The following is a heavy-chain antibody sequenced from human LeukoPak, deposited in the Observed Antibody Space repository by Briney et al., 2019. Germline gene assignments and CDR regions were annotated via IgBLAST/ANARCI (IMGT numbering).Heavy chain of an antibody. D-gene: IGHD6-25*01. CDR1: GFTYSNYA. CDR3: AKDNYSSGL. CDR2: ISGFDNST. V-gene: IGHV3-23*01. Sequence: SGGSLRLSCAASGFTYSNYAMSWVRQAPGKGLEWVSVISGFDNSTYYADSVKGRFTISRDNSKNTLYLQMNSLGAEDTAVYYCAKDNYSSGLWGQGTLVTVSS. J-gene: IGHJ4*02.